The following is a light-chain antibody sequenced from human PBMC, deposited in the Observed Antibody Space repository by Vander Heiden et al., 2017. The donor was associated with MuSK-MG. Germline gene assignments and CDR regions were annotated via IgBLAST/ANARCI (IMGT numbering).Light chain of an antibody. V-gene: IGKV1-39*01. CDR2: AAS. J-gene: IGKJ5*01. CDR1: QSISSY. Sequence: DIQMTQSPSSLSASVGDRVTITCRASQSISSYLNWYQQKPGKAPKLLIYAASSLQSGVPSRFSGSGSGTDFTLTISSLQPEDFATYYCQQSDSTLSLTFGQGTRLEIK. CDR3: QQSDSTLSLT.